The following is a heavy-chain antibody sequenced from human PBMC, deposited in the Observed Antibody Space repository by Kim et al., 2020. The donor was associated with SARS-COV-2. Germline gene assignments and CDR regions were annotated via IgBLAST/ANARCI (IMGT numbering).Heavy chain of an antibody. CDR3: ARDGGGSPLSDY. Sequence: TTYPPQIQDRGTMTTDTSTSTAYMELRSLRSDDTAVYYCARDGGGSPLSDYWGQGTLVTVSS. V-gene: IGHV1-18*01. J-gene: IGHJ4*02. D-gene: IGHD3-16*01. CDR2: T.